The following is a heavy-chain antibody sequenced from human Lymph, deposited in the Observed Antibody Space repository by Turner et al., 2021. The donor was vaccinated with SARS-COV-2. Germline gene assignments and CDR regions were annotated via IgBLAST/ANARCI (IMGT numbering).Heavy chain of an antibody. D-gene: IGHD2-8*01. V-gene: IGHV4-39*01. CDR1: GSSVTSSSYY. Sequence: QVHLQESGPGRVKPSESLSLTCTVSGSSVTSSSYYWGWIRQPPGKGREWIGNIYSSGSTYYHPSLKSRVTISVDTSKNQFSLKLRSVTAADTAVYYCARQGWSRGYFDYWSQGTLVTVYS. J-gene: IGHJ4*02. CDR2: IYSSGST. CDR3: ARQGWSRGYFDY.